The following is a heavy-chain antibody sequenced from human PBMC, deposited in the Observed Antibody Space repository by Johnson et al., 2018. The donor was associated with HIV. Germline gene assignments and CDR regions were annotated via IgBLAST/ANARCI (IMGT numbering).Heavy chain of an antibody. Sequence: VQLVESGGGLVQAGGSLRLSCAASGFPFSTFWMSWVRQAPGMGLEWVANIKEDGTEKVYVDSVKGRFTISRDNSKNSLYLQMNSLRAEDTAVYYCARDWGLYSSGWYVDAFDIWGQGTMVTVSS. CDR3: ARDWGLYSSGWYVDAFDI. J-gene: IGHJ3*02. D-gene: IGHD6-19*01. CDR1: GFPFSTFW. CDR2: IKEDGTEK. V-gene: IGHV3-7*01.